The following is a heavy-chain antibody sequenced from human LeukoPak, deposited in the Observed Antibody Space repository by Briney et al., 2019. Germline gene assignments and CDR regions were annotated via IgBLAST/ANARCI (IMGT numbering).Heavy chain of an antibody. Sequence: GGSLRLSCAASGFTFSSYWMSWVRQAPGKGLEWVANIKQGGSEKYYVDSVKGRFTISRDNAKNSLYLQMNSLRAEDTAVYYCARGTYYYDSSGYLPRIWGQGTLVTVSS. D-gene: IGHD3-22*01. CDR1: GFTFSSYW. J-gene: IGHJ4*02. V-gene: IGHV3-7*01. CDR2: IKQGGSEK. CDR3: ARGTYYYDSSGYLPRI.